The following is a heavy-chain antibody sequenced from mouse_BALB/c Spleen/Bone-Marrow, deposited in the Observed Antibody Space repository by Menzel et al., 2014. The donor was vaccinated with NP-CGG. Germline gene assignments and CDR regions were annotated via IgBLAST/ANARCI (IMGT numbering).Heavy chain of an antibody. Sequence: EVHLVESGGGLVKPGGSLKPSCAASGFTFSSYGMSWVRQTPEKRLEWVATISGGGSYTYYPDSVKGRFTISRNNAKNNQYLQMSSLRSEDTALYYCARGHYRYDAYAMDYWGQGTSVTVSS. D-gene: IGHD2-14*01. CDR1: GFTFSSYG. V-gene: IGHV5-9-2*01. CDR3: ARGHYRYDAYAMDY. CDR2: ISGGGSYT. J-gene: IGHJ4*01.